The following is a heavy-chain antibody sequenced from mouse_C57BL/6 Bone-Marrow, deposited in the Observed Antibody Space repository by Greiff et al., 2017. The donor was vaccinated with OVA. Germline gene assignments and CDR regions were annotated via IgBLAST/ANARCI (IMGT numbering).Heavy chain of an antibody. J-gene: IGHJ3*01. Sequence: DAGGGLVQPKGSLKLSCAASGFSFNTYAMNWVRQAPGKGLEWVARIRSKSNNYATYYADSVKDRFTISRDDSESMLYLQMNNLKTEDTAMYYCVPYYYGFAYWGQGTLVTVSA. D-gene: IGHD1-1*01. CDR1: GFSFNTYA. CDR2: IRSKSNNYAT. CDR3: VPYYYGFAY. V-gene: IGHV10-1*01.